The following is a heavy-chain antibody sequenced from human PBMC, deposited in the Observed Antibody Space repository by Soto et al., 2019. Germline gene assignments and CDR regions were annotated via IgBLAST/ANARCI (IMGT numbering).Heavy chain of an antibody. Sequence: ASVKVSCKASGYTFTSYGISWVRQAPGQGLEWMGWISAYNGNTNYAQKLQGRVTMTTDTSTSTAYMELRSLRSDDTAVYYCARVPSPLRFLEWYSWLDAWGQGTLVTVSS. J-gene: IGHJ5*02. V-gene: IGHV1-18*01. CDR3: ARVPSPLRFLEWYSWLDA. D-gene: IGHD3-3*01. CDR1: GYTFTSYG. CDR2: ISAYNGNT.